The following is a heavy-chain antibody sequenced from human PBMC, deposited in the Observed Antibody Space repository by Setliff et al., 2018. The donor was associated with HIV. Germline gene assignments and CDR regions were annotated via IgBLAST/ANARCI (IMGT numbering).Heavy chain of an antibody. D-gene: IGHD1-26*01. CDR2: IFHSGRI. CDR1: GSSISSTYY. Sequence: SETLSLTCAVSGSSISSTYYWGWIRQPPGKGLEWIAYIFHSGRIYYNPTLKSRVTMSVDRSKNHLSLNVTSVTAADTAVYYCARDSGSYSDDAFDIWGQGTMVTVSS. V-gene: IGHV4-38-2*02. J-gene: IGHJ3*02. CDR3: ARDSGSYSDDAFDI.